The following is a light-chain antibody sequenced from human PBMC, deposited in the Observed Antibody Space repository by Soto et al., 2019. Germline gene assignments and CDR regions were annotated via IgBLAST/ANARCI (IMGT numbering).Light chain of an antibody. Sequence: DIQLTQSPSFLSASVGDRVTITCRASQGISSYLAWYQQKPRKAPKLLIYAASTLQSGVPSRFSGSGSGTEFTLPSSSLQPADVATYYCQQLNSFGGGTKVEIK. J-gene: IGKJ4*01. CDR1: QGISSY. CDR2: AAS. CDR3: QQLNS. V-gene: IGKV1-9*01.